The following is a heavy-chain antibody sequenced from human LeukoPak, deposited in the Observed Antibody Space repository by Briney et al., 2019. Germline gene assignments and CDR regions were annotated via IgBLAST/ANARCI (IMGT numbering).Heavy chain of an antibody. D-gene: IGHD2-15*01. CDR1: GGSISSYY. J-gene: IGHJ3*02. CDR3: ARSYCSGGSCYSGHDAFDI. CDR2: IYYSGST. Sequence: SETLSLTCTVSGGSISSYYWGWIRQPPGKGLEWIGYIYYSGSTNYNPSLQSRVTISLDTSRNQFSLKLSSVTAADTAVYYCARSYCSGGSCYSGHDAFDIWGQGTMVTVSS. V-gene: IGHV4-59*08.